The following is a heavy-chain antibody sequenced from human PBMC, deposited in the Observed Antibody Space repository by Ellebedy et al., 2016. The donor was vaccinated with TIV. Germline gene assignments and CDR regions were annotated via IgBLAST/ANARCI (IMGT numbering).Heavy chain of an antibody. CDR2: IHGGGGGA. CDR3: AKDSVRENGIWDAFDI. V-gene: IGHV3-23*01. D-gene: IGHD3-10*01. Sequence: PGGSLRLSCAASGFAFSSYAMNWVRQAPGTGLEWVSSIHGGGGGAFYADSVKGRFTISRDDSKNTLYLQMNSLRAEDTAVYYCAKDSVRENGIWDAFDIWGQGTMVSVSS. J-gene: IGHJ3*02. CDR1: GFAFSSYA.